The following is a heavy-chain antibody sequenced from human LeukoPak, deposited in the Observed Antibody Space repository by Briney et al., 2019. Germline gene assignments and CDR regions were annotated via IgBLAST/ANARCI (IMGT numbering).Heavy chain of an antibody. Sequence: PGGSLRLXCAASGFTYSSYWMSWVRQAPGKGLEWVANIKQDGSEKYYVDSVKGRFTISRDNAKNSLYLQMNSLRAEDTAVYYCARERRGIAAAGRNDYWGQGTLVTVSS. CDR3: ARERRGIAAAGRNDY. D-gene: IGHD6-13*01. J-gene: IGHJ4*02. CDR1: GFTYSSYW. V-gene: IGHV3-7*01. CDR2: IKQDGSEK.